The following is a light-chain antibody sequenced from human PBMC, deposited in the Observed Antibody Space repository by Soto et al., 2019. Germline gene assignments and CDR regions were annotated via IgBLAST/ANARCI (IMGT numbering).Light chain of an antibody. CDR2: DAS. Sequence: EIVLTQSPATLSLSPGERATLSCRASQSVSSYLAWYQQKPGQAPRLLIYDASNRATGIPARFSGSGSGTDFTLTIGSLEPEDFAAYYCQQRSSWPRTFGQGTKLEI. V-gene: IGKV3-11*01. CDR3: QQRSSWPRT. CDR1: QSVSSY. J-gene: IGKJ2*01.